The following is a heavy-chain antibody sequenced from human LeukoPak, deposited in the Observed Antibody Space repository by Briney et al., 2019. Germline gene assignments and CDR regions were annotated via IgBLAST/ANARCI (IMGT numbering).Heavy chain of an antibody. CDR1: GFTFSDYY. Sequence: GGSLRLSCAASGFTFSDYYMSWIRQAPGKGLEWVPYISSSGSTIYYADSVKGRFTISRDNSKNTVYLQMNSLRAEDTAVYYCARGWVVATGAFDMWGQGTMVTVSS. CDR2: ISSSGSTI. J-gene: IGHJ3*02. D-gene: IGHD1-1*01. V-gene: IGHV3-11*01. CDR3: ARGWVVATGAFDM.